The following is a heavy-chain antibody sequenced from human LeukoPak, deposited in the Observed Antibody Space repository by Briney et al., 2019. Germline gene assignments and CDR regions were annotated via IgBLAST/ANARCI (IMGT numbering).Heavy chain of an antibody. V-gene: IGHV3-7*01. Sequence: PGGSLRLSCAASGFTFSSYWMSWVRQAPGKGLEWVANIKQDGSEKYYVDSVKGRFTISRDNAKNSLYLQMNSLRAEDTAVYYCARAGYSGYDSDYYGMDVWGQGTTVTVSS. CDR3: ARAGYSGYDSDYYGMDV. CDR2: IKQDGSEK. D-gene: IGHD5-12*01. J-gene: IGHJ6*02. CDR1: GFTFSSYW.